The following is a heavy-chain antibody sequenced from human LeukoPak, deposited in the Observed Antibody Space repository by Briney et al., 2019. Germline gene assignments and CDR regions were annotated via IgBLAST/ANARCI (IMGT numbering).Heavy chain of an antibody. Sequence: SETLSLTCTVSGDSINNYHWSWIRQPPGRGLEWIGYIYYSGSTNYNPSLKSRVTLSVDTSKNQFSLKLSSVTAADTAFYYCARREVRGSRFEYWGQGILVTVSS. J-gene: IGHJ4*02. CDR2: IYYSGST. V-gene: IGHV4-59*08. CDR3: ARREVRGSRFEY. CDR1: GDSINNYH. D-gene: IGHD3-10*01.